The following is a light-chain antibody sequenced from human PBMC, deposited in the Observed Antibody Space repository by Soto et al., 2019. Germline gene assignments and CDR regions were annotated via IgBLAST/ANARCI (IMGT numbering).Light chain of an antibody. V-gene: IGLV2-23*02. J-gene: IGLJ1*01. CDR3: CSYAGSSTSLYV. Sequence: QSALTQPASVSWSPGQSITISCTGTSSDVGSYNLVSWYQQHPGKAPKLMIHEVSERPSGVSNRFSASKSCNTASLTIFGLQAEDEADYYCCSYAGSSTSLYVFGTGTKVTVL. CDR2: EVS. CDR1: SSDVGSYNL.